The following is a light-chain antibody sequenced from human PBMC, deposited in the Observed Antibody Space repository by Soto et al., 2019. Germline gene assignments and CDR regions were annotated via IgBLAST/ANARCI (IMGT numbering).Light chain of an antibody. CDR3: QQYVTSPWT. CDR1: QSIRNNF. J-gene: IGKJ1*01. V-gene: IGKV3-20*01. Sequence: EIVLTQSPGTLSLSPGERATLSCRASQSIRNNFLAWYQQKPGQAPRLLIYGSSNSATGIPDRFSGSGSGTDFTLTISRLGPEDFAVYYCQQYVTSPWTFGQGTKVDI. CDR2: GSS.